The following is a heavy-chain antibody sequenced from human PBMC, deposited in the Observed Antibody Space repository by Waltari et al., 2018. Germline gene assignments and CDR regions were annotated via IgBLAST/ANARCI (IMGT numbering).Heavy chain of an antibody. D-gene: IGHD5-12*01. Sequence: EVLLVQSGAAVTTPGESLNIFCKASGSSFTSSWIGWGRQMPGKGLEWMGIIYPGDSDTRYSPSFQGHVTISADKSISTAYLQWSSLKASDTAMYYGASGEADGYNYYWGQGTLVTVSS. CDR3: ASGEADGYNYY. J-gene: IGHJ4*02. V-gene: IGHV5-51*03. CDR1: GSSFTSSW. CDR2: IYPGDSDT.